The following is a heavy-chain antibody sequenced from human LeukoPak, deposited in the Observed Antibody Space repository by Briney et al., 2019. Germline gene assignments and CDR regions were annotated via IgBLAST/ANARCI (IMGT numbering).Heavy chain of an antibody. J-gene: IGHJ4*02. CDR3: ARDLAYSRLDY. V-gene: IGHV3-7*01. CDR1: GFTFSSYW. CDR2: INPDGNKK. D-gene: IGHD5-18*01. Sequence: GGSLRLSCAVSGFTFSSYWMQWVRQAPGKGLEWVASINPDGNKKYSADSVKGRFTISRDNAENSLYLQMNSLRVEDTAFYYCARDLAYSRLDYWGQGMLVTVSS.